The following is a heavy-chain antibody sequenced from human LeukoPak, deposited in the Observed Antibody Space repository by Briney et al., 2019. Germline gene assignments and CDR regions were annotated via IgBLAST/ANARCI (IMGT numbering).Heavy chain of an antibody. CDR3: ARMLGWFDP. CDR1: GGSFSGYY. D-gene: IGHD3-10*02. CDR2: INHSGST. Sequence: SETLSLTCAVYGGSFSGYYWSWIRQPPGKGLEWIGEINHSGSTNYNPSLKSRVTISVDTSKNQFSPKLSSVTAADTAVYYCARMLGWFDPWGQGTLVTVSS. J-gene: IGHJ5*02. V-gene: IGHV4-34*01.